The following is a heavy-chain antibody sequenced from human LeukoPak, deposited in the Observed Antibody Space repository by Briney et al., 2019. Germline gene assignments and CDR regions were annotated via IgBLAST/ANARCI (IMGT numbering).Heavy chain of an antibody. Sequence: PSETLSLTRSVSGGPIIRDYWSWIRHAPGKGLEWIGFIYYNGTTHYNPSLKSRVTISVDTSKKQFSLTLSSVTAADTAVYYCARRGGFYCAGGRCAHYYFDYWGGGTLVSVSS. D-gene: IGHD2-15*01. CDR2: IYYNGTT. CDR1: GGPIIRDY. J-gene: IGHJ4*02. CDR3: ARRGGFYCAGGRCAHYYFDY. V-gene: IGHV4-59*08.